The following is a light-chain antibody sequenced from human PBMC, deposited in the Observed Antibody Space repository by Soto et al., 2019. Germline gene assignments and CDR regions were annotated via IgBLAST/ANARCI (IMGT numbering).Light chain of an antibody. Sequence: SVLTQPPSVSGAPGQRVTISCTGSSSNIGAGYDVHWYQQLPGTAPKLLIYGNSNRPSGVPDRFSGSKSGTSASLAITGLQAEDEADYYCQSYDSSLSGFYVFGTGTKATVL. V-gene: IGLV1-40*01. CDR3: QSYDSSLSGFYV. J-gene: IGLJ1*01. CDR1: SSNIGAGYD. CDR2: GNS.